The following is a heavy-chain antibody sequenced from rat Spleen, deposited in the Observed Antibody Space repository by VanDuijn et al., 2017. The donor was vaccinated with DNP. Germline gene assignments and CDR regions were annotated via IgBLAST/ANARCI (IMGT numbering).Heavy chain of an antibody. CDR2: MWTGGST. D-gene: IGHD1-12*02. CDR1: GFSLTSYH. V-gene: IGHV2-30*01. CDR3: ASALRYFNAGTYSYFDY. Sequence: QVQLKESGPGLVQPSQTLSLACTVSGFSLTSYHVHWIRQPSGKGLEWMGVMWTGGSTDYNSALKSRLSISRDTSNSQVFLKRNSLQTEATATYYCASALRYFNAGTYSYFDYWGQGVMVTVSS. J-gene: IGHJ2*01.